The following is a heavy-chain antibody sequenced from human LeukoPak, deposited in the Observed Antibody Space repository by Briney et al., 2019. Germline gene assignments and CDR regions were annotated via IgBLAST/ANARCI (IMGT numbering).Heavy chain of an antibody. CDR1: GFTFSSYE. CDR3: ARPSRGYSYGYYY. Sequence: GGSLRLSCAASGFTFSSYEMNWVRQAPGKGLEWVSYISSSGSTIYYADSVKGRFTISRDNAKNSLYLQMNSLRAEDTAVYYCARPSRGYSYGYYYWGQGTLVTVSS. D-gene: IGHD5-18*01. CDR2: ISSSGSTI. V-gene: IGHV3-48*03. J-gene: IGHJ4*02.